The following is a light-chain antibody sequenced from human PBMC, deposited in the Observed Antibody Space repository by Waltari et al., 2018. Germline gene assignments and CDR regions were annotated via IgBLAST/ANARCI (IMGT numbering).Light chain of an antibody. CDR3: FGLT. V-gene: IGKV1-27*01. CDR2: VAS. Sequence: DIQLTQSPSSLSASVGDRVTITCRASQDISNYLAWYQQKPGKVPKLLIYVASVLQSGVPSLFSGSGSGTEFTLTISSLQPDDVATYYCFGLTFGGGTKVDIK. CDR1: QDISNY. J-gene: IGKJ4*01.